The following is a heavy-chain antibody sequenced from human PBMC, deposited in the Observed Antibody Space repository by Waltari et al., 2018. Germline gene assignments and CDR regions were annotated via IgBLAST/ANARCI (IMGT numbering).Heavy chain of an antibody. CDR2: ISYDGSNK. Sequence: QVQLVESGGGVVQPGRSLRLSCAASGFTFSSYAMHWVRQAPGKGLEWVAVISYDGSNKYYADSGKGRFTISRDNSKNTLYLQMNSLRAEDTAVYYCARAKGYEGLFDYWGQGTLVTVSS. CDR3: ARAKGYEGLFDY. D-gene: IGHD5-12*01. V-gene: IGHV3-30-3*01. J-gene: IGHJ4*02. CDR1: GFTFSSYA.